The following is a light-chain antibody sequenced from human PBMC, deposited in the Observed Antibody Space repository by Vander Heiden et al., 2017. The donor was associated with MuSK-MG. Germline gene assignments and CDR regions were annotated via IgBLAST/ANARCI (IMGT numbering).Light chain of an antibody. J-gene: IGKJ1*01. Sequence: EIVLTQSPGTLSLSPGERATLSCRASQTISSTSLAWYRQKPGQAPRILIYGVSSRAIGAPDRFSGSGAGTDFTLTISRLEPEDFAVYYCQHYGTSLWTFGQGTKVEVK. V-gene: IGKV3-20*01. CDR3: QHYGTSLWT. CDR1: QTISSTS. CDR2: GVS.